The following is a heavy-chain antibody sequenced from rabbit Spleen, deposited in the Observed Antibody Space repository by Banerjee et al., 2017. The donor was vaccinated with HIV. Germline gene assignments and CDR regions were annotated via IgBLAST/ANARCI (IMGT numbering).Heavy chain of an antibody. CDR3: ARDTVYAGYAGFGHATLHYFDL. J-gene: IGHJ4*01. D-gene: IGHD4-2*01. CDR2: IDTNDGDT. Sequence: LEESGGGLVKPGGTLTLTCTVSGFSFSSNWICWVRQAPGKGLEWIACIDTNDGDTDYANWPKGRFTISKTSSTTVTLQMTSLTAADTATYFCARDTVYAGYAGFGHATLHYFDLWGQGTLVTVS. V-gene: IGHV1S45*01. CDR1: GFSFSSNW.